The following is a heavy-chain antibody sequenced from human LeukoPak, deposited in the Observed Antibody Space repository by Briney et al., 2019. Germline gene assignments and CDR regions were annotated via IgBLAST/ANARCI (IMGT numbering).Heavy chain of an antibody. D-gene: IGHD4-23*01. Sequence: GGSLRLSCAASGFTFSGSAMHWVRQASGKGLEWVGRIRSKANSYATAYAASVKGRFTISRDDSKNTAYLQMNSLKTEDTAVYYCTRGTNSDFDYWGQGTLVTVSS. CDR3: TRGTNSDFDY. CDR1: GFTFSGSA. V-gene: IGHV3-73*01. J-gene: IGHJ4*02. CDR2: IRSKANSYAT.